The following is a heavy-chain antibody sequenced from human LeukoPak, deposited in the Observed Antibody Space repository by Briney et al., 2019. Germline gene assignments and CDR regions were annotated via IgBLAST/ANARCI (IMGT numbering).Heavy chain of an antibody. Sequence: GGSLRLSCEASGFTFGSHAMYWVRQAPGKGLEWVAGIFGSGGSPHYADSVKGRFTISRDNPRNTVYLQINSLRDKDTAVYYCGKTTVGYSSGQKPAWPVDYWGQGTLVTVSS. CDR1: GFTFGSHA. CDR3: GKTTVGYSSGQKPAWPVDY. J-gene: IGHJ4*02. V-gene: IGHV3-23*01. D-gene: IGHD5-18*01. CDR2: IFGSGGSP.